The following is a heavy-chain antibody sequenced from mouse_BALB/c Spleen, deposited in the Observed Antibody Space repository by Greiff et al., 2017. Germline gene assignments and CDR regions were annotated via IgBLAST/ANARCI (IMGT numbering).Heavy chain of an antibody. Sequence: VKVVESGAELARPGASVKLSCKASGYTFTSYWMQWVKQRPGQGLEWIGAIYPGDGDTRYTQKFKGKATLTADKSSSTAYMQLSSLASEDSAVYYCARILPLYAMDYWGQGTSVTVSS. V-gene: IGHV1-87*01. D-gene: IGHD1-1*01. CDR1: GYTFTSYW. CDR2: IYPGDGDT. J-gene: IGHJ4*01. CDR3: ARILPLYAMDY.